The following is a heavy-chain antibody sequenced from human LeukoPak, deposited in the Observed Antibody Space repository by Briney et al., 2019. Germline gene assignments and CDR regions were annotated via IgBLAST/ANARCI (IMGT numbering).Heavy chain of an antibody. CDR3: AKDRDRAPDY. Sequence: GGSLRLSCAVSGFTFSGYAMSWVRQAPGKGLEWVSTIGGSGSNTFYADSVKGRFTISRDNSKNTLYLQMNSLRAEDTAVYYCAKDRDRAPDYWGQGTLVTVSS. V-gene: IGHV3-23*01. CDR1: GFTFSGYA. CDR2: IGGSGSNT. D-gene: IGHD3-10*01. J-gene: IGHJ4*02.